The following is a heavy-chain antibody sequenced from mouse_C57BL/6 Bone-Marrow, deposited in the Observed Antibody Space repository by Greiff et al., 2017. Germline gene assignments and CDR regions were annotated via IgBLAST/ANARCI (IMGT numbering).Heavy chain of an antibody. CDR3: AGVYYSSCGNYAMDY. J-gene: IGHJ4*01. CDR2: INPSNGGT. D-gene: IGHD2-5*01. V-gene: IGHV1-53*01. CDR1: SYTFTSYW. Sequence: QVQLQQPGTELVKPGASVKLSCKASSYTFTSYWMHWVQQRPGQGLEWIGNINPSNGGTNYNEKFKSKATLTVDKSSSTAYMQLSSLTSEDSAVYYCAGVYYSSCGNYAMDYWGQGTSVTGSS.